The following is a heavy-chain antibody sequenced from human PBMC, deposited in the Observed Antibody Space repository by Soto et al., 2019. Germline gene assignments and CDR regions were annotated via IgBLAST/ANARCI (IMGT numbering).Heavy chain of an antibody. CDR3: AKREVGATNGALRY. D-gene: IGHD1-26*01. V-gene: IGHV3-30*18. CDR1: GFTFSSYG. Sequence: QVQLVESGAGVVQPGRSLRLSCAASGFTFSSYGMHWVRQAPGKGLEWVAVISYDGSNKYYADSVKGRFTISRDNSKNTLYLQMNSLRAEDTAVYYCAKREVGATNGALRYWGQGTLVTVSS. J-gene: IGHJ4*02. CDR2: ISYDGSNK.